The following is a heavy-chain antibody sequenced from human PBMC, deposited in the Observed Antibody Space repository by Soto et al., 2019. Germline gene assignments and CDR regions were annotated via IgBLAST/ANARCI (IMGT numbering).Heavy chain of an antibody. J-gene: IGHJ6*02. V-gene: IGHV1-8*01. CDR3: ARVSVTTYNYYYGMDV. CDR1: GYTFTSYD. Sequence: GASVKVSCKASGYTFTSYDINWVRQATGQGLEWMGWMNPNSGNTGYAQKFQGRVTMTRNTSISTAYMELSSLRSEDTAVYYCARVSVTTYNYYYGMDVWGQGTTVTVSS. D-gene: IGHD4-17*01. CDR2: MNPNSGNT.